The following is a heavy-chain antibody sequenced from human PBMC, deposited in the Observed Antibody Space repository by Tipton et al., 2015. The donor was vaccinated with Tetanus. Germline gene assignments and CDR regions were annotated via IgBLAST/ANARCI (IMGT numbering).Heavy chain of an antibody. Sequence: TLSLTCNVSGALLTTGGYSWGWIRQPRGQGLEWLGYIYQTDSPHYNPSVRGRLTLSLQRSKNQVSLKLSSVTAADTAVYYCARSHVFRFTLFGEEIARSGRFDPWGQGISVTVSS. J-gene: IGHJ5*02. CDR1: GALLTTGGYS. CDR2: IYQTDSP. D-gene: IGHD3-3*01. V-gene: IGHV4-30-2*01. CDR3: ARSHVFRFTLFGEEIARSGRFDP.